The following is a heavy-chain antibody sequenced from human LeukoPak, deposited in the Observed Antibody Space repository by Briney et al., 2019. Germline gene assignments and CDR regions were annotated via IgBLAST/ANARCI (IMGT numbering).Heavy chain of an antibody. D-gene: IGHD4-17*01. V-gene: IGHV3-73*01. CDR2: IRSKANSYAT. CDR1: GFTFSGSA. J-gene: IGHJ4*02. Sequence: GGSLRLSCAASGFTFSGSAMHWVRQASGKGLEWVGRIRSKANSYATAYAASVKGRFTISRDDSKNTAYLQMNSLKTEDTAVYYCTRRGSTVTTEPFDYWGQGTLVTVSS. CDR3: TRRGSTVTTEPFDY.